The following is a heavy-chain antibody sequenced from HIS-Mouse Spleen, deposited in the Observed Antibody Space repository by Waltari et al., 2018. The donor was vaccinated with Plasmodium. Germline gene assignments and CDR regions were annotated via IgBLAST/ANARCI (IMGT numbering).Heavy chain of an antibody. Sequence: QVQLVQSGAEGKRPGASVKVSCKASGSTFSSSGISWVRQAPGQGLEGMGWISGYNGNTNYAQKVQGRVTMTTDTSTSTAYMELRSLRSDDTAVYYCARLLPWVHGHFDYWGQGTLVTVSS. J-gene: IGHJ4*02. CDR2: ISGYNGNT. V-gene: IGHV1-18*01. CDR1: GSTFSSSG. D-gene: IGHD1-26*01. CDR3: ARLLPWVHGHFDY.